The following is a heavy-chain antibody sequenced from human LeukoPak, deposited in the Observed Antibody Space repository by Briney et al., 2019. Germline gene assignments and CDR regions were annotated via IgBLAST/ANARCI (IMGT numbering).Heavy chain of an antibody. J-gene: IGHJ4*02. CDR2: ISGSSSYI. CDR1: EFTFSSYS. V-gene: IGHV3-21*01. D-gene: IGHD3-3*01. Sequence: GGSLRLSRAASEFTFSSYSMNTVRQAPEKGLGWVSSISGSSSYINYSDSVKGRFSISRDNAKNSLYMQMNSLRAEDTPVYYCARDPRITIFGVVIPNFDYWGQGTVVTVSS. CDR3: ARDPRITIFGVVIPNFDY.